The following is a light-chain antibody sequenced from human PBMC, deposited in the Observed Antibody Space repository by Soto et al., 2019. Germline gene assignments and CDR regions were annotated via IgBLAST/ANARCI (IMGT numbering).Light chain of an antibody. CDR1: QGIRND. CDR3: QQGYSTIT. Sequence: DIQMTQSPSSLSASVGDRVTITCRGSQGIRNDLGWYQQKPGKAPKRLIYAASSLQSGIPSRFSGSGSGTDFTLTIRGLQPEDFATYYCQQGYSTITFGQGTKVDNK. J-gene: IGKJ1*01. V-gene: IGKV1-39*01. CDR2: AAS.